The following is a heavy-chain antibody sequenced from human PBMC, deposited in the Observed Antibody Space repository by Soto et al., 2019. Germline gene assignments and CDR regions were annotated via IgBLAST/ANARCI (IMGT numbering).Heavy chain of an antibody. D-gene: IGHD5-18*01. CDR1: GFTFSNYA. J-gene: IGHJ4*02. CDR2: IISSGGST. V-gene: IGHV3-23*01. CDR3: AKGYSYGHFDY. Sequence: GGSLRLSCAASGFTFSNYAMSWVRQAPGKGLEWVSTIISSGGSTYYADSVKGRFTTSRDNSKNTLYLQMNSLRAEDTAVYYCAKGYSYGHFDYWGQGALVTVSS.